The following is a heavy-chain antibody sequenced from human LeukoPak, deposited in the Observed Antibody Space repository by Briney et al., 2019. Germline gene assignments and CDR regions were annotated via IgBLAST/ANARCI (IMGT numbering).Heavy chain of an antibody. V-gene: IGHV4-39*02. CDR3: ARETGLVKDFWSGSRGGYMDV. CDR2: ISYSGST. CDR1: GGSISSSGYY. Sequence: SETLSLTCTVSGGSISSSGYYWGWVRQPPGKGLEWIGSISYSGSTYYNSSLKSRVTISVDTSKNQFSLKLGSVTAADTAVYYCARETGLVKDFWSGSRGGYMDVWGKGTTVTVSS. D-gene: IGHD3-3*01. J-gene: IGHJ6*04.